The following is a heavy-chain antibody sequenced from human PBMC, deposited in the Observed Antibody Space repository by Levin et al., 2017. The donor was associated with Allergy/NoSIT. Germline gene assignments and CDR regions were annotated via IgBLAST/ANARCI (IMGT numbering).Heavy chain of an antibody. CDR3: AKDFPQWQMSYYFDY. Sequence: GGSLRLSCAASGFTFSSYGMHWVRQAPGKGLEWVAVISYDGSNKYYADSVKGRFTISRDNSKNTLYLQMNSLRAEDTAVYYCAKDFPQWQMSYYFDYWGQGTLVTVSS. V-gene: IGHV3-30*18. CDR2: ISYDGSNK. D-gene: IGHD6-19*01. J-gene: IGHJ4*02. CDR1: GFTFSSYG.